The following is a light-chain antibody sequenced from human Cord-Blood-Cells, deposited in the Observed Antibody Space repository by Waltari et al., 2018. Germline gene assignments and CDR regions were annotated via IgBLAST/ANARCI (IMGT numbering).Light chain of an antibody. CDR1: SSDVGSYNL. CDR3: CSYAGSSTFAWV. V-gene: IGLV2-23*02. CDR2: EVR. J-gene: IGLJ3*02. Sequence: QPALPQPASVSGSPGTSFTTSCTGTSSDVGSYNLVSWYQQQPGKAPKLMIYEVRKRPSGVSNRFSGSKAGNTASLTIAGLQAEGEADYYCCSYAGSSTFAWVFRGGTKLTVL.